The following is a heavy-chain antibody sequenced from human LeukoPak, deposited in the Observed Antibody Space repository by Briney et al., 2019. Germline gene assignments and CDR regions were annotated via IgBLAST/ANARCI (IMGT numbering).Heavy chain of an antibody. J-gene: IGHJ4*02. CDR3: ARRSIAARPLDFDY. V-gene: IGHV4-59*01. Sequence: ETLSLTCTVSGGSISSYYWSWIRQPPGKGLEWIGYIYYSGSTNYNPSLKSRVTISVDTSKNQFSLKLSSVTAADTAVYYCARRSIAARPLDFDYWGQGTLVTVSS. CDR2: IYYSGST. CDR1: GGSISSYY. D-gene: IGHD6-6*01.